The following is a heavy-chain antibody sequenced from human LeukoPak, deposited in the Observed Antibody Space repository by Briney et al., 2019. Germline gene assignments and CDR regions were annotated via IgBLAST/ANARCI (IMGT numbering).Heavy chain of an antibody. D-gene: IGHD2-2*01. CDR1: GYTFTGYY. Sequence: ASVTVSCKASGYTFTGYYMHWVRQAPGQGFEWMGWINPNSGDTNYAQKFQGRVTMTRDTSISTAHMELSRLRSDDAAVYYCARANPLYCSSTTCLFDYWGQGTLVTVSS. CDR3: ARANPLYCSSTTCLFDY. V-gene: IGHV1-2*02. CDR2: INPNSGDT. J-gene: IGHJ4*02.